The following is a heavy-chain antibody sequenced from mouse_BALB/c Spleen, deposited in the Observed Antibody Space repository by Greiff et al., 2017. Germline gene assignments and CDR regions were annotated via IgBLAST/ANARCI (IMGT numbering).Heavy chain of an antibody. J-gene: IGHJ4*01. D-gene: IGHD1-2*01. V-gene: IGHV1-14*01. CDR2: INPYNDGT. Sequence: EVQLQQSGPELVKPGASVKMSCKASGYTFTSYVMHWVKQKPGQGLEWIGYINPYNDGTKYNEKFKGKATLTSDKSSSTAYMELSSLTSEDSAVYYCAREIGITTARAMDYWGQGTSVTVSS. CDR3: AREIGITTARAMDY. CDR1: GYTFTSYV.